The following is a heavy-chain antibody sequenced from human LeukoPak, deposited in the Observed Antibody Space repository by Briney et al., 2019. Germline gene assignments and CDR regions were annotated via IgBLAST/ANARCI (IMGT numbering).Heavy chain of an antibody. D-gene: IGHD3-22*01. V-gene: IGHV3-23*01. CDR1: GITLSNYG. CDR3: AKRGVVIRVILVGFHKEAYYFDS. Sequence: PGGSLRLSCAVSGITLSNYGMSWVRQAPGKGLEWVAGISGSGGGTNYADSVKGRFTISRDNPKNTLYLQMNGLRAADTAVYFCAKRGVVIRVILVGFHKEAYYFDSWGQGALVTVSS. CDR2: ISGSGGGT. J-gene: IGHJ4*02.